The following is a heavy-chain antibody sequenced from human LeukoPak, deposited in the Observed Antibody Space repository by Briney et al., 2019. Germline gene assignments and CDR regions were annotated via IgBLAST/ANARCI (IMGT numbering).Heavy chain of an antibody. CDR2: ISSTGSMK. D-gene: IGHD2-21*02. CDR3: ARYCGGDCYYDY. J-gene: IGHJ4*02. Sequence: GGSLRLSCAASGSTFSSDEMSWVRQAPGKGLEWVSYISSTGSMKYYADSVKGRFTISRDNAKSLLYLQMDSLRAEDTAVYYCARYCGGDCYYDYWGQGTLVTVSS. CDR1: GSTFSSDE. V-gene: IGHV3-48*03.